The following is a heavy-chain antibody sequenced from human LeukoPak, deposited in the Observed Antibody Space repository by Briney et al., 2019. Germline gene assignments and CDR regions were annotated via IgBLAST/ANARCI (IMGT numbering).Heavy chain of an antibody. CDR3: ARFLGYYDSSGPEDY. CDR1: GGSISSGDYY. D-gene: IGHD3-22*01. V-gene: IGHV4-30-4*01. Sequence: SETLSLTCTVSGGSISSGDYYWSWIRQPPGKGLEWIGYIYYSGSTYYNPSLKSRVTISVDTSKNQFSLKLSSVTAADTAVYYCARFLGYYDSSGPEDYWGQGTLVTVSS. CDR2: IYYSGST. J-gene: IGHJ4*02.